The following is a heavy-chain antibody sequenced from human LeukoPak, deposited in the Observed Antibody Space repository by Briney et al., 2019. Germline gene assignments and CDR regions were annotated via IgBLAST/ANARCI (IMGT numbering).Heavy chain of an antibody. J-gene: IGHJ5*02. CDR3: ARDVIVENWFDP. CDR2: ISSSSSYI. CDR1: GFTFSSYS. Sequence: GGSLRLPCAASGFTFSSYSMNWVRQAPGKGLEWVSSISSSSSYIYYADSVKGRFTISRDNAKNSLYLQMNSLRAEDTAVYYGARDVIVENWFDPWGQGTLVTVSS. D-gene: IGHD3-22*01. V-gene: IGHV3-21*01.